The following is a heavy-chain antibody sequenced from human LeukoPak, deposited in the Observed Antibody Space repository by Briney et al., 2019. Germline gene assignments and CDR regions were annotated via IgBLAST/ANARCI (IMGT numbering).Heavy chain of an antibody. CDR3: ATATRKRSTRYCSSTSCSLFDS. V-gene: IGHV1-8*01. Sequence: ASVKVSCKASGYTFTSYDIHWVRQATGQGLEWMGWMNPNSGNTGYAQKFQGRVTMTRSTSISTAYMELSSLRSEDTAVYYCATATRKRSTRYCSSTSCSLFDSWGQGTLVTVSS. D-gene: IGHD2-2*01. J-gene: IGHJ4*02. CDR2: MNPNSGNT. CDR1: GYTFTSYD.